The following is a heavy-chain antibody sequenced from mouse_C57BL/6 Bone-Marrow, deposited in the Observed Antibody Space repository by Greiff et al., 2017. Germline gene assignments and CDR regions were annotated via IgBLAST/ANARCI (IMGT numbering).Heavy chain of an antibody. V-gene: IGHV1-62-2*01. CDR2: FYPGSGSI. CDR3: ARHEEELYYYGSSAWFAD. D-gene: IGHD1-1*01. J-gene: IGHJ3*01. Sequence: QVQLQQSGAELVKPGASVKLSCKASGYTFTEYTIHWVKQRSGQGLEWIGWFYPGSGSIKYNEKFKDKATLTADKSSSTVYMELSRLTSEDSAVYFCARHEEELYYYGSSAWFADWGPGTLVTVSA. CDR1: GYTFTEYT.